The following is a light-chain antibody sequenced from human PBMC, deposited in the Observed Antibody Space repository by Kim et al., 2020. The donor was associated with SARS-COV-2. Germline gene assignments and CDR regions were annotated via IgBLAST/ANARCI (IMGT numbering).Light chain of an antibody. CDR2: DVS. CDR1: SSDVGGYNY. CDR3: SSYTSSSYVV. V-gene: IGLV2-14*03. J-gene: IGLJ2*01. Sequence: GQSITISCTGNSSDVGGYNYVSWYQQHPGKAPKLMIYDVSNRPSGVSNRFSGSKSGNTASLTISGLQAEDEADYYCSSYTSSSYVVFGGGTQLTVL.